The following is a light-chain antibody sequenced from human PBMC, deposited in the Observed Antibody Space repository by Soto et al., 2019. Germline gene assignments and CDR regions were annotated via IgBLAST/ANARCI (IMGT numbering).Light chain of an antibody. Sequence: EIVLTQSPGTLSLSPGERATLSCRASQSVSSSYLAWYQQKPGQAPRLLIYGTSSRATGIPARFSGSGSGTDFTLTISRLEPEDFAVYYCHQYVSSPRTFGQGTKVEVK. CDR3: HQYVSSPRT. J-gene: IGKJ1*01. V-gene: IGKV3-20*01. CDR2: GTS. CDR1: QSVSSSY.